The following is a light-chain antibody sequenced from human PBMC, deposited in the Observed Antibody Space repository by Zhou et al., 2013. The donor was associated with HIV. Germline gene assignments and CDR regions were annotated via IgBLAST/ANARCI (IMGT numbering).Light chain of an antibody. V-gene: IGKV3-20*01. CDR1: QSVSGSY. J-gene: IGKJ4*01. CDR2: GAS. CDR3: QQYGSSPLT. Sequence: EIVLTQSPATLSLSPGRRATLSCRASQSVSGSYLAWYQQKPGQAPRLLIHGASSRATGIPDRFSGSGSGTDFTLTISRLEPEDFAVYYCQQYGSSPLTFGGGTKLEIK.